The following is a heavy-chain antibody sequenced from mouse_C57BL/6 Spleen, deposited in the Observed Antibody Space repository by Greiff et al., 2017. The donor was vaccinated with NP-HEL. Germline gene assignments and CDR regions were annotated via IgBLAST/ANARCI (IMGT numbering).Heavy chain of an antibody. Sequence: EVQLVESGGGLVKPGGSLKLSCAASGFTFSDYGMHWVRQAPEKGLEWVAYISSGSSTIYYADTVKGRFTISRDNAKNTLFLQMTSLRSEDTAMYYCARGGTQLGRWFAYWGQGTLVTVSA. J-gene: IGHJ3*01. CDR2: ISSGSSTI. V-gene: IGHV5-17*01. CDR3: ARGGTQLGRWFAY. D-gene: IGHD4-1*02. CDR1: GFTFSDYG.